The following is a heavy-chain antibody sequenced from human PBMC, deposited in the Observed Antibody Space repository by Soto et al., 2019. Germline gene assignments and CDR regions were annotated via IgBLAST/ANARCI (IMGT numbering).Heavy chain of an antibody. CDR2: ISPHKDDT. J-gene: IGHJ4*02. Sequence: ASVKVSCKTSGYTFSSIGISWVRQAPGQGLEWMGWISPHKDDTYYAQRLQGRVTMTTDTSTSTAYMELRSLRSDDTAVYFCARDLDGSGSYYTNYWGQGTLVTVSS. D-gene: IGHD3-10*01. V-gene: IGHV1-18*01. CDR3: ARDLDGSGSYYTNY. CDR1: GYTFSSIG.